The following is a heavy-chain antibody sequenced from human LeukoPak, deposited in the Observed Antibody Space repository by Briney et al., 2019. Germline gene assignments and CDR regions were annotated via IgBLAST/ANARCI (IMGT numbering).Heavy chain of an antibody. CDR2: IIPIFGTA. CDR3: ATAQRGIFGVVVYCYYMDV. D-gene: IGHD3-3*01. J-gene: IGHJ6*03. V-gene: IGHV1-69*05. CDR1: GGTFSSYA. Sequence: ASVKVSCKASGGTFSSYAISWVRQAPGQGLEWMGGIIPIFGTANYAQKFQGRVTITTDESTSTAYMELSSLRSEDTAVYYCATAQRGIFGVVVYCYYMDVWGKGTTVTVSS.